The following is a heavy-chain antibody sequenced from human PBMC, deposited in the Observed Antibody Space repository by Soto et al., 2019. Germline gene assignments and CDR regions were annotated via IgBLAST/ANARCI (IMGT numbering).Heavy chain of an antibody. D-gene: IGHD3-16*01. CDR1: GYTFTSYG. V-gene: IGHV1-18*01. J-gene: IGHJ4*02. Sequence: QVQLVQSGAEVKKPGASVKVSCKASGYTFTSYGITWVRQAPGQGLEWMGWISADNGNTNYAQKLQGRVTMTTDTSTSTAYIELRSLRSDDTAVYYCARDRGSYALDYWCQGTLVTVSS. CDR3: ARDRGSYALDY. CDR2: ISADNGNT.